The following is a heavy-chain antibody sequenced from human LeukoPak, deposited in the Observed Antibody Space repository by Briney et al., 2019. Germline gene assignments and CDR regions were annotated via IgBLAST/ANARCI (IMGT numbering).Heavy chain of an antibody. D-gene: IGHD3-10*01. CDR2: ISSSSSYT. Sequence: GGSLRLSCAASGFTFSDYYMSWIRQAPGKGLEWVSYISSSSSYTNYADSVKGRFTISRDNAKNSLYLQMNNLRDEDTAVYYCARGSGNSFDYWGQGALVTVSS. CDR1: GFTFSDYY. CDR3: ARGSGNSFDY. V-gene: IGHV3-11*06. J-gene: IGHJ4*02.